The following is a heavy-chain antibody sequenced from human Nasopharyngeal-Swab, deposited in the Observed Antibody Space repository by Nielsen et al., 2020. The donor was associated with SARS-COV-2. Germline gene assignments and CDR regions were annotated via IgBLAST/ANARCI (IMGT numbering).Heavy chain of an antibody. J-gene: IGHJ2*01. CDR1: GGTFSSYA. D-gene: IGHD6-19*01. Sequence: SVKVSCKASGGTFSSYAISWVRQPPGQGLEWMGGIIPIFGTANYAQKFQGRVTITADESTSTAYMELSSLRSEDTAVYYCAREGAAVAGDWYFDLWGRGTLVTVSS. V-gene: IGHV1-69*13. CDR2: IIPIFGTA. CDR3: AREGAAVAGDWYFDL.